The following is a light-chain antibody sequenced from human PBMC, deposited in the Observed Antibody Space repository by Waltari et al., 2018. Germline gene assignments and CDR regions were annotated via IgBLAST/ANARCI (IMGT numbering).Light chain of an antibody. J-gene: IGKJ1*01. CDR2: AAS. CDR3: QQYANSPRT. V-gene: IGKV3-20*01. Sequence: EIVLTQSPGTLSLSPGDRATLSCRASLSVSSNNLAWYQQKPGQAPRLLIYAASSRATGITDRFSGSGSGTDFTLTISRVEPEDFAVYYCQQYANSPRTFGQGTKVEIK. CDR1: LSVSSNN.